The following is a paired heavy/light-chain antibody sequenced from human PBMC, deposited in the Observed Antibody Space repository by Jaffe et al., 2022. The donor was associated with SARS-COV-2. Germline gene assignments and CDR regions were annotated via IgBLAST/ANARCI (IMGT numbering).Light chain of an antibody. Sequence: DIQMTQSPSTLSASVGDRVTITCRASQSITSWLAWYQQKPGKAPKLLIYKASSVQSGVPSRFSGSESGTEFTLTISSLQPDDFATYFCQQYNSYPYTFGQGTKLEIK. CDR3: QQYNSYPYT. CDR2: KAS. V-gene: IGKV1-5*03. J-gene: IGKJ2*01. CDR1: QSITSW.
Heavy chain of an antibody. V-gene: IGHV4-39*01. D-gene: IGHD6-13*01. J-gene: IGHJ4*02. CDR3: ATMAAVSTFEY. Sequence: QLQLQESGPGLVKPSATLSLTCAVSGGSISGSNYYWGWIRQSPGKGLEWIASIYHSGSAYYNPSLRSRFTISVDTSKNQFSLKLTSVTAADTAVYYCATMAAVSTFEYWGQGTLITVSS. CDR1: GGSISGSNYY. CDR2: IYHSGSA.